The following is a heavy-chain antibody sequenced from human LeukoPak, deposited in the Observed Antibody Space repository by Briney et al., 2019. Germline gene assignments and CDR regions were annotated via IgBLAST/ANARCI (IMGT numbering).Heavy chain of an antibody. J-gene: IGHJ4*02. CDR2: ISSSGSTI. V-gene: IGHV3-48*03. Sequence: GGSLRLSCAASGFTFSSYEMNWVRRAPGKGLEWVSYISSSGSTIYYADSVKGRFTISRDNAKNSLYLQMNSLRAEDTAVYYCARVPYSNYEGLFDYWGQGTLVTVSS. CDR1: GFTFSSYE. CDR3: ARVPYSNYEGLFDY. D-gene: IGHD4-11*01.